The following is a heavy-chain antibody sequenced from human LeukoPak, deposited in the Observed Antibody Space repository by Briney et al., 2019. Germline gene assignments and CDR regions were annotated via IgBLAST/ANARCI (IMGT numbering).Heavy chain of an antibody. J-gene: IGHJ4*02. D-gene: IGHD3-22*01. CDR1: GFTFSSYW. Sequence: GGSLRLSCAASGFTFSSYWMHWVRHAPGKGLVWVSRINSDGSSTSYANSVKGRFTISRDNAKNTLYLQMNSLRAEDTAVYYCAKAEYYYDSSGYYYYFDYWGQGTLVTVSS. V-gene: IGHV3-74*01. CDR3: AKAEYYYDSSGYYYYFDY. CDR2: INSDGSST.